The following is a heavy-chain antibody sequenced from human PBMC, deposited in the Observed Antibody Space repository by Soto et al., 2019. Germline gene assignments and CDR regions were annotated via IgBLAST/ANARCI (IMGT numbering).Heavy chain of an antibody. V-gene: IGHV1-69*12. J-gene: IGHJ6*02. Sequence: QVQLVQAGAEVKKPESSVRVSCKASGGTFNSYAITWVRQAPGQGHEWMGGTIPMFGTTNYAEKFQGRVTISADESTNTAYMELSSLRSEDTAVYYCTRCGIRYHSIGYYLGIDGMDVWGQGTTVIVSS. CDR3: TRCGIRYHSIGYYLGIDGMDV. CDR2: TIPMFGTT. CDR1: GGTFNSYA. D-gene: IGHD3-22*01.